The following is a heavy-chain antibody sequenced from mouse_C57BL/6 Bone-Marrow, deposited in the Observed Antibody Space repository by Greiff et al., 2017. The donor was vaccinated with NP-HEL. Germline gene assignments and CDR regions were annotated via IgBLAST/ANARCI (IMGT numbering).Heavy chain of an antibody. CDR2: IYPSDSET. Sequence: QVQLQQSGAELVRPGSSVKLSCKASGYTFTSYWMDWVKQRPGQGLEWIGNIYPSDSETHYNQKFKDKATLTVDKSSSTAYMQLSSLTSEDSAVYYCARRAYYSNFYYFDYWGQGTTLTVSS. CDR1: GYTFTSYW. CDR3: ARRAYYSNFYYFDY. V-gene: IGHV1-61*01. J-gene: IGHJ2*01. D-gene: IGHD2-5*01.